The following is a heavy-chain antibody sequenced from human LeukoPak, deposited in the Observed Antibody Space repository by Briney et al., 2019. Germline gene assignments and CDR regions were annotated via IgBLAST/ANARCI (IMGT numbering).Heavy chain of an antibody. J-gene: IGHJ3*02. D-gene: IGHD2-2*02. CDR3: AKDTVVVVPAAIPDDAFDI. CDR1: GFTFSSYA. Sequence: GGSLRLSCAASGFTFSSYAMSWVRQAPGKGLEWVSAISGSGGSTYYADSVKGRFTISRDNSKNTLYLQMNSLRAEDTAVYYCAKDTVVVVPAAIPDDAFDIWGQGTMVTVSS. V-gene: IGHV3-23*01. CDR2: ISGSGGST.